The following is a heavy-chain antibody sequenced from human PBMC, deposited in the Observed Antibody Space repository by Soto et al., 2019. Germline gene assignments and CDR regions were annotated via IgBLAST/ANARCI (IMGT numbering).Heavy chain of an antibody. J-gene: IGHJ2*01. CDR2: IIPILGIA. V-gene: IGHV1-69*08. Sequence: QVQLVQSGAEVKKPGSSVKVSCKASGGTFSSYTISWVRQAPGQGLEWMGRIIPILGIANYAQKFQGRVTITADKSTSTAYMELSSLRSKDTAVYYCARDRGPTNSNWYFDLWGRGTLVTVSS. CDR1: GGTFSSYT. CDR3: ARDRGPTNSNWYFDL. D-gene: IGHD7-27*01.